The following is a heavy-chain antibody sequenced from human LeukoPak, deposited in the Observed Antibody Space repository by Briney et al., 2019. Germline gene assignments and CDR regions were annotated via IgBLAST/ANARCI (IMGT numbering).Heavy chain of an antibody. V-gene: IGHV1-18*01. CDR1: GYTFTSYG. CDR3: ARKYCSSTSCYEFGGHWFDP. Sequence: GASVKVSCKASGYTFTSYGISWVRQAPGQGLEWMGWVSAYNGNTNYAQKLQGRVTMTTDTSTSTAYMELRSLRSDDTAVYYCARKYCSSTSCYEFGGHWFDPWGQGTLVTVSS. D-gene: IGHD2-2*01. J-gene: IGHJ5*02. CDR2: VSAYNGNT.